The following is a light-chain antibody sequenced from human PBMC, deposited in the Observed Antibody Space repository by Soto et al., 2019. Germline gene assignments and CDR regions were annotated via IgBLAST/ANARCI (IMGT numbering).Light chain of an antibody. CDR2: GAS. CDR1: QSVSSN. Sequence: EIVWTQSPGTLSLSPVERATLSCRASQSVSSNLAWYQQKPGQAPRLLIYGASTRATGIPARFSGSGSGTEFTLTISSLQSEDFAVYYCQQYNNWPPAFGQGTRLEIK. J-gene: IGKJ5*01. V-gene: IGKV3-15*01. CDR3: QQYNNWPPA.